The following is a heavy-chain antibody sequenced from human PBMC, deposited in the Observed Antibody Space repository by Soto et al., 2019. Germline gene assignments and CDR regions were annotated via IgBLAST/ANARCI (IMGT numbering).Heavy chain of an antibody. Sequence: GGSLRLSCAASGFTFSSYGMHWVRQAPGKGLEWVAVIWYDGSNKYYADSVKGRFTISRDNSKNTLYLQMNSLRAEDTAVYYCARDQLSSSWPNYYYSGMDVWGQGTTVTVSS. CDR1: GFTFSSYG. V-gene: IGHV3-33*01. J-gene: IGHJ6*02. D-gene: IGHD6-13*01. CDR3: ARDQLSSSWPNYYYSGMDV. CDR2: IWYDGSNK.